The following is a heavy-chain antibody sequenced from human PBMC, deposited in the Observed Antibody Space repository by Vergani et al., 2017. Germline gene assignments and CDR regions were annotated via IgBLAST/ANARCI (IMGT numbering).Heavy chain of an antibody. CDR1: GFTFSSYA. CDR2: ISGSGGST. D-gene: IGHD5-18*01. Sequence: VQLVESGGGVVQPGRSLRLSCAASGFTFSSYAMSWVRQAPGKGLEWVSAISGSGGSTYYADSVKGRFTISRDNSKNTLYLQMNSLRAEDTAVYYCAKDGGYSYGYYYYYYMDVWGKGTTVTVSS. J-gene: IGHJ6*03. V-gene: IGHV3-23*04. CDR3: AKDGGYSYGYYYYYYMDV.